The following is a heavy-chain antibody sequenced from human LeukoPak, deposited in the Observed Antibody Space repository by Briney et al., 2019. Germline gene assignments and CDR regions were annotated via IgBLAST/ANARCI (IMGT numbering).Heavy chain of an antibody. CDR3: ARQISDYYYYYIDV. V-gene: IGHV4-39*01. Sequence: PSETLSLTCTVSGGSTSSSHYYWGWIRQTPGKGLEWIGTIYYGGTTYYNPSLESRATISEDTSKNQFSLTLRSVTAADTAVYYCARQISDYYYYYIDVWGKGTTVTVSS. D-gene: IGHD3-10*01. CDR2: IYYGGTT. J-gene: IGHJ6*03. CDR1: GGSTSSSHYY.